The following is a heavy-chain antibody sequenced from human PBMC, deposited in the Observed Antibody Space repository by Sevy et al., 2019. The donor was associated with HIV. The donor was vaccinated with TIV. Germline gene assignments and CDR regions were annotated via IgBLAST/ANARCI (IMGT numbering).Heavy chain of an antibody. V-gene: IGHV4-59*01. J-gene: IGHJ5*02. CDR2: IYYSGST. D-gene: IGHD6-13*01. CDR3: ASFIAAAGTEWFDP. Sequence: SETLSLTCTVSGGSISSYYWSWIRQPPGKGLEWIGYIYYSGSTNYNPSLKSRVTISVDTSKNQFSLRLSSVTAVDTAVYYCASFIAAAGTEWFDPWGQGTLVTVSS. CDR1: GGSISSYY.